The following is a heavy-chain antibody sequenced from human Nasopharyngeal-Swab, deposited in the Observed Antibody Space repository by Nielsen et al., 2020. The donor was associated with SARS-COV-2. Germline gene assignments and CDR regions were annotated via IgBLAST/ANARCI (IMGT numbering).Heavy chain of an antibody. CDR1: GFTFSSYA. D-gene: IGHD2-21*02. V-gene: IGHV3-30-3*01. CDR2: ISYDGSNK. CDR3: AREKSIDEVRVTAMSYYFDY. J-gene: IGHJ4*02. Sequence: GGSLRLSCAASGFTFSSYATHWVRQAPGKGLEWVAVISYDGSNKYYADSVKGRFTISRDNSKNTLYLQMNSLRAEDTAVYYCAREKSIDEVRVTAMSYYFDYWGQGTLVTVSS.